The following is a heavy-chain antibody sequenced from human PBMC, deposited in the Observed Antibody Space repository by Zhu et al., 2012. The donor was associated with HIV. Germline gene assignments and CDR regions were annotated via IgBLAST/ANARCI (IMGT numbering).Heavy chain of an antibody. J-gene: IGHJ4*02. Sequence: EVQLVESGGGLVQPGGSLRLSCAASGFTFTSYWMHWVRQAPGKGLVWVARTNEHGSWTDHADSVKGRFTISRDNAKNTLYLQMNSLRAEDTAVYYCARDVGARGVSWGQGNAGHRLL. CDR3: ARDVGARGVS. V-gene: IGHV3-74*01. CDR2: TNEHGSWT. CDR1: GFTFTSYW. D-gene: IGHD3-10*01.